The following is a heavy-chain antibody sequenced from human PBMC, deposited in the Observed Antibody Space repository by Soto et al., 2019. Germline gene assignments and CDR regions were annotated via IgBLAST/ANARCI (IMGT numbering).Heavy chain of an antibody. D-gene: IGHD2-15*01. CDR2: ISYDGNTK. CDR3: AKDPRYCSGGTCFPEGEHWLDS. J-gene: IGHJ5*01. Sequence: LRLSCAASGFTFTNYAMHWVRQGPGKGLEWVAVISYDGNTKFYTDSLKGRFSISRDNSKNTLYLQMNSLRAEDTAVYYCAKDPRYCSGGTCFPEGEHWLDSWGQGTLVTVSS. CDR1: GFTFTNYA. V-gene: IGHV3-30-3*01.